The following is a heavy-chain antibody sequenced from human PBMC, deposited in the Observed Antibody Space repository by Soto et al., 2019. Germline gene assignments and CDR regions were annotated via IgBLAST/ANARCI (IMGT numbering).Heavy chain of an antibody. CDR1: GGSVSNGFYY. CDR2: IYYNAIT. Sequence: QVQLQELGPGLVKPSETLSLTCTVSGGSVSNGFYYWSWIRQPPGKGLEWIGFIYYNAITNYNPSLKSRVTVSLDTSTRQFSLKLSSVPSADTAVYYCARECSSTSCSRGYYYGMDVWGQGTTVIVSS. D-gene: IGHD2-2*01. J-gene: IGHJ6*02. V-gene: IGHV4-61*01. CDR3: ARECSSTSCSRGYYYGMDV.